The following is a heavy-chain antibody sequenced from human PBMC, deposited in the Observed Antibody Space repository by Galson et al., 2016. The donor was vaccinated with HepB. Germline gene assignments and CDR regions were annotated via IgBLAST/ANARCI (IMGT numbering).Heavy chain of an antibody. Sequence: ETLSLTCTVSGGSISSSSYYWGWIRQPPGKGLKWIGSIYYSGSTYYNPSLKSRVIISVGTSKNQFSLKLSSVTAADTAVYYCARPDVLRFLEWLSENPGENAFDIWGQGTMVTVSS. CDR2: IYYSGST. V-gene: IGHV4-39*01. CDR3: ARPDVLRFLEWLSENPGENAFDI. CDR1: GGSISSSSYY. D-gene: IGHD3-3*01. J-gene: IGHJ3*02.